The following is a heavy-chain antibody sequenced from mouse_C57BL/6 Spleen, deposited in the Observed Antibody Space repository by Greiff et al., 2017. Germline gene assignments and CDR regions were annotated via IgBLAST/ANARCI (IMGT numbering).Heavy chain of an antibody. V-gene: IGHV1-76*01. CDR3: ARMNY. CDR2: IYPGSGNT. CDR1: GYTFTDYY. Sequence: QVQLQQSGAELVRPGASVKLSCKASGYTFTDYYINWVKQRPGQGLEWIARIYPGSGNTYYNEKFKGKATLTADKSSSTAYMQLSSLTSEDSAVYFCARMNYWGQGTTLTVSS. J-gene: IGHJ2*01.